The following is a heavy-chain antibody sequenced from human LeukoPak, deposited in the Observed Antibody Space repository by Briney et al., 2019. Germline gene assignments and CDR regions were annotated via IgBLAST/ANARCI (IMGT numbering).Heavy chain of an antibody. CDR1: GYDFTSYA. CDR3: ARDSLGSPFDY. V-gene: IGHV1-3*01. Sequence: ASVKVSCKASGYDFTSYAMHWVRQAPGQRLEWMGWINAGNGNTKYSQKFQDRVTVTRDTSTSTAYMELRSLRSDDTAVYYCARDSLGSPFDYWGQGTLVTVSS. D-gene: IGHD7-27*01. CDR2: INAGNGNT. J-gene: IGHJ4*02.